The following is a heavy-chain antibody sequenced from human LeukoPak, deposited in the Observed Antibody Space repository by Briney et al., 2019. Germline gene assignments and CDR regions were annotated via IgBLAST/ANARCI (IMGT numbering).Heavy chain of an antibody. CDR2: IYPGDSDT. Sequence: GESLKISCKGSGYSFTTYWIAWVRQMPGKGLEWMGIIYPGDSDTRYSPSFQGQVPISADKSISTAYLQWSSLKASDTAMYYCARRITALDTSNWFDPWGQGTLVTVSS. CDR3: ARRITALDTSNWFDP. D-gene: IGHD6-13*01. CDR1: GYSFTTYW. J-gene: IGHJ5*02. V-gene: IGHV5-51*01.